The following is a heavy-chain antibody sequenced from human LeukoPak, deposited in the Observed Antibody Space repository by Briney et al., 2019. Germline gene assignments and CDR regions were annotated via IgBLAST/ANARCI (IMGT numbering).Heavy chain of an antibody. V-gene: IGHV3-11*01. CDR2: ISSSGSTI. Sequence: GGSLRLSCAASGFTFSDYYMSWIRQAPGKGLEWVSYISSSGSTIYYADSVKGRFTISRDNAKNSLYLQMNSLRAEDTAVYYCARASHTIFGVVISVHYYYGMDVWGQGTTVTVSS. D-gene: IGHD3-3*01. J-gene: IGHJ6*02. CDR3: ARASHTIFGVVISVHYYYGMDV. CDR1: GFTFSDYY.